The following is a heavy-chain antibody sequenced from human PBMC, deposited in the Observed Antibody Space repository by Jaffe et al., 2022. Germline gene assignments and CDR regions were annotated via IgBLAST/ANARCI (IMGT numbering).Heavy chain of an antibody. CDR2: INSNGGTT. CDR3: AREGTTVTWGWDY. D-gene: IGHD4-17*01. Sequence: QVQLVQSGAEVKKPGASVRISCKASGYIFTSYYIHWVRQAPGQGPEWMGIINSNGGTTSYAPKFEGRVTMTRDTSTTTVYLDLNSLTSEDTALYYCAREGTTVTWGWDYWGQGTLVTVSS. J-gene: IGHJ4*02. V-gene: IGHV1-46*01. CDR1: GYIFTSYY.